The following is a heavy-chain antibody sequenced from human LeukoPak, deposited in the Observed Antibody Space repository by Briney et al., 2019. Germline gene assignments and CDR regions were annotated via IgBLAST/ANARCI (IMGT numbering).Heavy chain of an antibody. V-gene: IGHV4-59*01. Sequence: SETLSLTCTVSGGSISTYHWSWIRQPPGKGLEWIGYIYYSGSTNYNPSLKSRVTISVDTSKNQFSLKLSSVTAADTAVYYCARDNGWLAPYGLYYYYGMDVWGQGTTVTVSS. CDR1: GGSISTYH. D-gene: IGHD6-19*01. J-gene: IGHJ6*02. CDR3: ARDNGWLAPYGLYYYYGMDV. CDR2: IYYSGST.